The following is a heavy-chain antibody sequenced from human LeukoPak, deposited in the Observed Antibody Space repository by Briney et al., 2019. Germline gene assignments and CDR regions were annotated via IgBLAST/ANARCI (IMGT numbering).Heavy chain of an antibody. Sequence: SETLSLTCAVYGGSFSGYYWSWIRQPPGKGLEWIGEINHSGSTNYNPSLKSRVTISVNTSKNHFSLKLPSVTAADTAVYYCVRGPVAGYFDLWGRGTLVTVSS. CDR2: INHSGST. CDR1: GGSFSGYY. V-gene: IGHV4-34*01. D-gene: IGHD6-19*01. J-gene: IGHJ2*01. CDR3: VRGPVAGYFDL.